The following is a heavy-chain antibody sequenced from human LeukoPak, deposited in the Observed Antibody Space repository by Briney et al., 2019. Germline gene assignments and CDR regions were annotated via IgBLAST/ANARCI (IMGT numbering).Heavy chain of an antibody. D-gene: IGHD3-3*01. CDR2: ISAYNGNT. CDR3: ARVFATWGFDP. Sequence: GASVKVSCKAPGYTFTSYGISWMRQAPGQGLEWMGRISAYNGNTNYAQKLQGRVTMTTDTSTSTAYMELRSLRSDDTAVYYCARVFATWGFDPWGQGTLVTVSS. V-gene: IGHV1-18*01. CDR1: GYTFTSYG. J-gene: IGHJ5*02.